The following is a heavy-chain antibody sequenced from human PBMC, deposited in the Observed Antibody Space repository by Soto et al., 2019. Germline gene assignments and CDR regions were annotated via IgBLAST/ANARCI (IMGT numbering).Heavy chain of an antibody. D-gene: IGHD6-19*01. Sequence: EVQLLESGGGLVQPGGSLRLSCAASGFTFSSYAMSWVRQAPGKGLEWVSAISGSGGSTNYADSVKGRFTISRDNSKNTLYLQMNSLRDEDTAVYYCAKDLGSGWYVFDYWGQGTLVTVSS. CDR3: AKDLGSGWYVFDY. CDR2: ISGSGGST. CDR1: GFTFSSYA. J-gene: IGHJ4*02. V-gene: IGHV3-23*01.